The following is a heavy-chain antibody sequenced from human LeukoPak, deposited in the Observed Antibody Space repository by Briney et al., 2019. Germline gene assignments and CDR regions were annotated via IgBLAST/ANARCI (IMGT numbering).Heavy chain of an antibody. V-gene: IGHV4-39*07. Sequence: PSETLSLTCTVSGGSISSSSYYWGWIRQPPGKGLEWIGSIYYSGSTYYNPSLKSRVTISVDTSKNQFSLKLSSVTAADTAVYYCARDLYSTRGDYWGQGTLVTVSS. D-gene: IGHD6-13*01. CDR2: IYYSGST. J-gene: IGHJ4*02. CDR3: ARDLYSTRGDY. CDR1: GGSISSSSYY.